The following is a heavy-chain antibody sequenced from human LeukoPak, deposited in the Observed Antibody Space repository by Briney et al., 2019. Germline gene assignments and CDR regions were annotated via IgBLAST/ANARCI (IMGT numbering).Heavy chain of an antibody. V-gene: IGHV3-49*03. CDR1: GFTFGDYA. CDR3: TSSAGYDFWSGPNALVWFDP. D-gene: IGHD3-3*01. CDR2: IRSKAYGGTT. Sequence: PGGSLRLSCTASGFTFGDYAMSWFRQAPGKGLEWVGFIRSKAYGGTTEYAASVKGRFTISRDDSKSIAYLQMNSLKTEDTAVYYCTSSAGYDFWSGPNALVWFDPWGQGTLVTVSS. J-gene: IGHJ5*02.